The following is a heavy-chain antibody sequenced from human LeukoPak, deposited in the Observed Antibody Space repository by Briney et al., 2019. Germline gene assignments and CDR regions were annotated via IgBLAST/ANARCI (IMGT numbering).Heavy chain of an antibody. CDR1: GYTFTGYY. CDR3: AREGRRMAGRENWFDP. D-gene: IGHD6-19*01. Sequence: ASVKVSCKASGYTFTGYYMHWVRQAPGQGLEWMGRINPNSGGTNHAQKFQGRVTMTRDTSISTAYMELSRLRSDDTAVYYCAREGRRMAGRENWFDPWGQGTLVTVSS. V-gene: IGHV1-2*06. J-gene: IGHJ5*02. CDR2: INPNSGGT.